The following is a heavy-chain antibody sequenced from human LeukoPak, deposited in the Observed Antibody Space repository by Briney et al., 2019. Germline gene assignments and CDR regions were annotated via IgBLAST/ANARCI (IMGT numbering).Heavy chain of an antibody. Sequence: SETLSLTCTVSGGSISSYYWSWIRQPAGKGLEWIGRIYTSGSTNYNPSLKSRVTMSVDTSKNQFSLKLSSVTAADTAVYYCARGALDFWSGTYYYYYMDVWGKGTTVTVSS. J-gene: IGHJ6*03. D-gene: IGHD3-3*01. V-gene: IGHV4-4*07. CDR1: GGSISSYY. CDR2: IYTSGST. CDR3: ARGALDFWSGTYYYYYMDV.